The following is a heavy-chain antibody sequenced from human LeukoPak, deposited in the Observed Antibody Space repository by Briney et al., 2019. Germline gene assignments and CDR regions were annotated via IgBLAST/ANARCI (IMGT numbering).Heavy chain of an antibody. Sequence: AGGSLRLSCVVSGFTFNTYAMNWVRQAPGKGLEWVSYISSSSSSIYYADSVKGRFTISRDNAKNSLYLQMNSLRDEDTAVYYCARDEDAFGGQGTLVTVSS. CDR1: GFTFNTYA. CDR2: ISSSSSSI. CDR3: ARDEDAF. J-gene: IGHJ4*02. V-gene: IGHV3-48*02.